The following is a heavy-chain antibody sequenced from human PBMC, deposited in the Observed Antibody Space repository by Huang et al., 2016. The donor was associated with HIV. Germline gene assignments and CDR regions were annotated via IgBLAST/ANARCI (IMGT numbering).Heavy chain of an antibody. J-gene: IGHJ4*02. CDR2: IFPAVSDT. Sequence: VQLVQSGAEVKKPGESLKISCKGSGYSFSSYWIAWVRQMPGKGLEWMGLIFPAVSDTTYRPSVEGQVTISADKSIGTAYLQWSSLKASDTAMYYCARRFSSSSGYFDYWGQGSLVTVSS. V-gene: IGHV5-51*01. CDR1: GYSFSSYW. D-gene: IGHD6-6*01. CDR3: ARRFSSSSGYFDY.